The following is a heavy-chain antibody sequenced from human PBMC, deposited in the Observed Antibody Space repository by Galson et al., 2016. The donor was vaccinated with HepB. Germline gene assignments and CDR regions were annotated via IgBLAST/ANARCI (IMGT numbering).Heavy chain of an antibody. CDR2: ISSSSSYI. D-gene: IGHD6-6*01. Sequence: SLRLSCAASGFTFGSYSMNWVRQAPGKGLEWVSSISSSSSYIYYADSVKGRFTISRDNANHSLFLQMNSLRAEDTAVYYCARGIAARPGYYFYMDVWGKGTTVIVSS. J-gene: IGHJ6*03. V-gene: IGHV3-21*01. CDR1: GFTFGSYS. CDR3: ARGIAARPGYYFYMDV.